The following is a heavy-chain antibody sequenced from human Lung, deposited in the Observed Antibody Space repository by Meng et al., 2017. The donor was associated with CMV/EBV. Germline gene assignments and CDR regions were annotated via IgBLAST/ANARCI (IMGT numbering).Heavy chain of an antibody. Sequence: GGSLRLSCAASGFTFSSYAMHWVRQAPGKGLEWVAVISYDGTNKYYADSVKGRFTISRDNSKNTLYLQMNSLRAEDTAVCYCARDQFDDWGQETLVTGSS. J-gene: IGHJ4*02. CDR3: ARDQFDD. CDR1: GFTFSSYA. CDR2: ISYDGTNK. V-gene: IGHV3-30-3*01.